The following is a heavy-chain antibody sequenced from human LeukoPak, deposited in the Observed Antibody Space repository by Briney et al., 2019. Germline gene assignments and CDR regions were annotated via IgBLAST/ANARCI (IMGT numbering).Heavy chain of an antibody. J-gene: IGHJ5*02. CDR1: GDSISSYY. V-gene: IGHV4-59*05. CDR2: VYYSGST. D-gene: IGHD1-14*01. Sequence: SETLSLTCTVSGDSISSYYWSWIRQPPGKGLEWIGSVYYSGSTYSNPSLTSRVTISVDTSKNQFSLKLSSVTAADTAMYYCARQTTRRNWFDPWGQGTLVTVSS. CDR3: ARQTTRRNWFDP.